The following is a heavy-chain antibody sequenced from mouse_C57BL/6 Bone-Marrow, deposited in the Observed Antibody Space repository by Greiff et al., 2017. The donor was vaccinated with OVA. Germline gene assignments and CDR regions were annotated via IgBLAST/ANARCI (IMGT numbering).Heavy chain of an antibody. D-gene: IGHD2-5*01. CDR3: ARDYSNFYAMDY. Sequence: EVKVVESGGGLVQPGGSLKLSCAASGFTFSDYYMYWVRQTPEKRLEWVAYISNGGGSTYYPDTVKGRFTISRDNAKNTLYLQMSRRKSEDTAMYYCARDYSNFYAMDYWGQGTSVTVSA. CDR2: ISNGGGST. J-gene: IGHJ4*01. CDR1: GFTFSDYY. V-gene: IGHV5-12*01.